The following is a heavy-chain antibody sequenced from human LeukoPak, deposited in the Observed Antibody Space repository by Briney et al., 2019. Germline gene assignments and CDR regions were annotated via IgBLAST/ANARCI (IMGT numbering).Heavy chain of an antibody. V-gene: IGHV1-2*02. D-gene: IGHD3-3*01. CDR1: GYTFTGYY. Sequence: GSVKVSCKASGYTFTGYYMHWVRQAPGQGLEWMGWINPNSGGTNYAQKFQGRVTMTRDTSISTAYMELSRLRSDDTAVYYCARDNTDFWSGSPKYYFDYWGQGTLVTVSS. J-gene: IGHJ4*02. CDR2: INPNSGGT. CDR3: ARDNTDFWSGSPKYYFDY.